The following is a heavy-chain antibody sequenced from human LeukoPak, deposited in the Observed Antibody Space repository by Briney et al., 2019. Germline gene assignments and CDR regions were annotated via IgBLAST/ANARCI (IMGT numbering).Heavy chain of an antibody. Sequence: SETLSLTCTVSGGSISSYYWSWIRQPPGKGLEWIGYIYYSGSTNYNPSLKSRVTISVDTSKNQFSLKLSSVTAADTAVYYCARGSSSSWYGNNWFDPWGQGTLVTVSS. D-gene: IGHD6-13*01. CDR3: ARGSSSSWYGNNWFDP. J-gene: IGHJ5*02. CDR2: IYYSGST. V-gene: IGHV4-59*01. CDR1: GGSISSYY.